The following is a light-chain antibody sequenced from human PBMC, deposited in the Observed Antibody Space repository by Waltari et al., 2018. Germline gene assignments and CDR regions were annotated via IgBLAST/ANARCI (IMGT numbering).Light chain of an antibody. Sequence: CRANQRVSTYLAWYQQKPGQAPRLLIYGAYSRAAGIPDRFSGSGYGTDFSLTISRLEPEDFAVYYCQHHVRLPTTFGQGTRVEIK. CDR2: GAY. CDR1: QRVSTY. J-gene: IGKJ1*01. V-gene: IGKV3-20*01. CDR3: QHHVRLPTT.